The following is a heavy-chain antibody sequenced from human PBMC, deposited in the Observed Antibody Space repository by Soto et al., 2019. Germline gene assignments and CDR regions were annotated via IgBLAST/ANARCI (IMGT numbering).Heavy chain of an antibody. CDR3: ARDAAVTYCGGDCYFDY. V-gene: IGHV3-30-3*01. J-gene: IGHJ4*02. Sequence: PGGSLRLSCAASGFTFSSYAMHWVRQAPGKGLEWVAVISYDGSNKYYADSVKGQFTISRDNSKNTLYLQMNSLRAEDTAVYYCARDAAVTYCGGDCYFDYWGQGTLVTVSS. CDR1: GFTFSSYA. CDR2: ISYDGSNK. D-gene: IGHD2-21*02.